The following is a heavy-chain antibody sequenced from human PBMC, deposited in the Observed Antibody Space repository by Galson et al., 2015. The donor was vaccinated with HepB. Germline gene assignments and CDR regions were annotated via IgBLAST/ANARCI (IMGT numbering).Heavy chain of an antibody. Sequence: SVKVSCKASGYTFTSYYMHWVRQAPGQGLEWMGIINPSGGSTSYAQKFQGRVTMTRDTSTSTVYMELSSLRSEDTAVYYCARVPVGHYYDFWSGYGAYYFDYWGQGTLVTVSS. D-gene: IGHD3-3*01. V-gene: IGHV1-46*01. CDR3: ARVPVGHYYDFWSGYGAYYFDY. CDR2: INPSGGST. J-gene: IGHJ4*02. CDR1: GYTFTSYY.